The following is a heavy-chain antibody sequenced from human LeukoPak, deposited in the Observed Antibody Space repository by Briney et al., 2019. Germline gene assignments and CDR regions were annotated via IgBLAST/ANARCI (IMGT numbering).Heavy chain of an antibody. CDR3: ARYSFDGSGSYYRRAFDI. D-gene: IGHD3-10*01. CDR1: GFTFSSYW. V-gene: IGHV3-7*01. CDR2: IKQDGSEK. Sequence: GGSLRLSCAASGFTFSSYWMSWVRQAPGKGLEWVANIKQDGSEKYYVGSVKGRFTISRDNAKNSLYLQMNSLRAEDTAVYYCARYSFDGSGSYYRRAFDIWGQGTMVTVSS. J-gene: IGHJ3*02.